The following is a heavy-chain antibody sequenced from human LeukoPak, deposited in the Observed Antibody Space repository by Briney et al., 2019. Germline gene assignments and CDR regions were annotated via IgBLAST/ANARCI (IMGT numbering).Heavy chain of an antibody. CDR3: ARFSQYFDTSSHYLDY. D-gene: IGHD3-22*01. CDR1: GGSINNYY. V-gene: IGHV4-59*08. CDR2: IFYNGGT. Sequence: SETLSLTCTVSGGSINNYYRSWVRQPPGEGLEWIAYIFYNGGTNYNPSLKTRVTISVDTSKNQFSLRLNSVSAADTAVYYCARFSQYFDTSSHYLDYWGQGILVTVSS. J-gene: IGHJ4*02.